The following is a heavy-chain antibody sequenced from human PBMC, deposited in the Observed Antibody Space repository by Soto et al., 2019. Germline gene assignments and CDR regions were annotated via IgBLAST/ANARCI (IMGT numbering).Heavy chain of an antibody. V-gene: IGHV4-31*03. CDR3: ARSVFP. CDR2: IYYSGFT. J-gene: IGHJ5*02. CDR1: SGSISNGDNY. Sequence: PSETLSLTCTVSSGSISNGDNYWSWIRQHPGKGLEWIGYIYYSGFTYYNPSLKSRVTISVDTSKNQFSLKLSSVTAADTAVYYCARSVFPWGQGTLVTVSS.